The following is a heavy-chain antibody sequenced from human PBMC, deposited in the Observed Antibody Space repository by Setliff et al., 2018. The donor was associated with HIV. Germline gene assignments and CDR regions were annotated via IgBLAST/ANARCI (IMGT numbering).Heavy chain of an antibody. V-gene: IGHV4-59*11. CDR1: GDSISNHY. CDR3: ARPVSKNFYGMDV. CDR2: LYFSGGT. J-gene: IGHJ6*02. Sequence: SETLSLTCTVSGDSISNHYWSWLRQPPGKGLEWIGTLYFSGGTSYNSSLKSRVTISGDTSNNQFSLDLTSVTTADTAVYYCARPVSKNFYGMDVWGLGTTVTVSS.